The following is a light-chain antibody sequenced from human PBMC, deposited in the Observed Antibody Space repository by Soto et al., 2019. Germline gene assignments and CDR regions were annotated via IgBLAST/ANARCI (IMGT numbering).Light chain of an antibody. Sequence: EIVLTQSPATLSLSPGERATLSCRASQSVSSYLAWYQQKPGQAPRLLFYDASNRATGIPARFSGSGSGTDFTLSISSLEPEDFAVYYCQQRSKWWTFGQGTKVEIK. V-gene: IGKV3-11*01. CDR3: QQRSKWWT. J-gene: IGKJ1*01. CDR2: DAS. CDR1: QSVSSY.